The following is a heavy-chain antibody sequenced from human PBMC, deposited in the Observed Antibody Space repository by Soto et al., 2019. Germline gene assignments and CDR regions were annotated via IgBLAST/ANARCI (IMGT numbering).Heavy chain of an antibody. CDR3: AKGSDSSGWYGDAFDI. CDR2: ISGSGGST. J-gene: IGHJ3*02. Sequence: GGSLRLSCAASAFTFSSYAMSWVRQAPGKGLEWVSAISGSGGSTYYADSVKGRFTISRDNSKNTLYLQMNSLRAEDTVVYYCAKGSDSSGWYGDAFDIWGQGTMVTVSS. V-gene: IGHV3-23*01. CDR1: AFTFSSYA. D-gene: IGHD6-19*01.